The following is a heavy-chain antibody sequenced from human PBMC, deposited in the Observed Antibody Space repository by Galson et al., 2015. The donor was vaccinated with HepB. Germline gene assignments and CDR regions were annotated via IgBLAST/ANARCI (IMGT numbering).Heavy chain of an antibody. D-gene: IGHD6-13*01. CDR2: ISSSSSTI. CDR3: ARDETLNSSSWYYYYYYYMDV. Sequence: SLRLSCAASGFTFSSYSMNWVRQAPGKGLEWVSYISSSSSTIYYADSVKGRFTISRDNAKNSLYLQMNSLRAEDTAVYYCARDETLNSSSWYYYYYYYMDVWGKGTTVTVSS. CDR1: GFTFSSYS. V-gene: IGHV3-48*01. J-gene: IGHJ6*03.